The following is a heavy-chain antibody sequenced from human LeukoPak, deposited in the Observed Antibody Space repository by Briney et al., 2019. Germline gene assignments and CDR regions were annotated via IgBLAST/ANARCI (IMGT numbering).Heavy chain of an antibody. CDR3: ARMAVAGTGIFDY. V-gene: IGHV1-2*02. CDR1: GYTFTAYY. Sequence: ASVKVSCKASGYTFTAYYMHWVRQAPGQGLEWMGWINPNSGGTNYAQKFQGRVTMTRDTSISTAYMELSRLRSDDTAVYYCARMAVAGTGIFDYWGQGTLVTVSS. J-gene: IGHJ4*02. D-gene: IGHD6-19*01. CDR2: INPNSGGT.